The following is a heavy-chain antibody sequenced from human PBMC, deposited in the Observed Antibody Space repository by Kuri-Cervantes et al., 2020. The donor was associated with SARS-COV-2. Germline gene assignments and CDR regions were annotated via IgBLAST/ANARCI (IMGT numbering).Heavy chain of an antibody. CDR2: INHSGSA. CDR1: GGSFSGFY. Sequence: SETLSLTCAVYGGSFSGFYWSWIRQPPGKGLEWIGEINHSGSANYNPSLKSRVTISVDMSKNQFSLKLSSVTAADTAVYYCAREDAVPAARPDYWGQGTLVTVSS. CDR3: AREDAVPAARPDY. V-gene: IGHV4-34*01. D-gene: IGHD2-2*01. J-gene: IGHJ4*02.